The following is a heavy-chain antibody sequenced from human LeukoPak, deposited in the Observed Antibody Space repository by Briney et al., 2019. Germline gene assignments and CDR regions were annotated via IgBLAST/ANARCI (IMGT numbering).Heavy chain of an antibody. CDR2: ISYDGSNK. Sequence: GGSLRLSCAASGFTFSSYAMHWVRQAPGKGLEWVAVISYDGSNKYYADSVKGRFTISRDNSKNTLYLQMNSLRAEDTAVYYCAKDVGKWESLHFFDYWGQGTLVTVSS. CDR3: AKDVGKWESLHFFDY. J-gene: IGHJ4*02. D-gene: IGHD1-26*01. V-gene: IGHV3-30-3*01. CDR1: GFTFSSYA.